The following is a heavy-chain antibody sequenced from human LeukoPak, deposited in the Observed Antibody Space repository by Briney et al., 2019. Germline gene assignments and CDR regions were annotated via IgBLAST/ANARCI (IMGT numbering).Heavy chain of an antibody. CDR2: INPSGGST. CDR1: GYTFTSYY. V-gene: IGHV1-46*01. J-gene: IGHJ4*02. CDR3: ARDVAYYYDSSGYSFDY. D-gene: IGHD3-22*01. Sequence: GASVKVSCKASGYTFTSYYMHWVRQAPGQELEWMGIINPSGGSTSYAQKFQGRVTMTRDTSTSTVYMELSSLRSEDTAVYYCARDVAYYYDSSGYSFDYWGQGTLVTVSS.